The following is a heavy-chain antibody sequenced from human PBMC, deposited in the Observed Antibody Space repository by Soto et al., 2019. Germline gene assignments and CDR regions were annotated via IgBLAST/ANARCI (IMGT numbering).Heavy chain of an antibody. Sequence: LSLTCTVSGGSISSSSYYWGWIRQPPGKGLEWIGSIYYSGSTYYNPSLKSRVTISVDTSKNQFSLKLMSLSAADTAVYYCGRLEGLATISYYFDYWGQGALVTVSS. D-gene: IGHD3-9*01. CDR2: IYYSGST. CDR1: GGSISSSSYY. J-gene: IGHJ4*02. CDR3: GRLEGLATISYYFDY. V-gene: IGHV4-39*01.